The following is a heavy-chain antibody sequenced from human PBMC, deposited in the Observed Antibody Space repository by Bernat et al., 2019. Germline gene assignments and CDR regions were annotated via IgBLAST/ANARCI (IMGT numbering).Heavy chain of an antibody. V-gene: IGHV3-23*01. CDR3: VRDRGVSRETMGQGILFAY. J-gene: IGHJ4*02. D-gene: IGHD4/OR15-4a*01. CDR1: GFSFSTYA. CDR2: LSGSGDST. Sequence: EVQLLESGGGLVQPGGSLRLSCAASGFSFSTYAMSWVRQAPGKGLEWVSTLSGSGDSTYYANSVKGRFTSSRDNSKNTLCLQMNRLRAEDTAVYYCVRDRGVSRETMGQGILFAYWSQGTLVTVSS.